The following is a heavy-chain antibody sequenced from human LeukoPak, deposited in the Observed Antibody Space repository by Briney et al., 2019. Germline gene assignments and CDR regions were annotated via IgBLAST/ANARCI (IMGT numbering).Heavy chain of an antibody. V-gene: IGHV4-31*03. Sequence: SETLSLTCTVSGGSISSGGYYWTWIRQPPGEGLEWIGYIYYSGSTSYNPSLESRLTIAVDTSKNQFSLKLNSVTAADTAVYYCARDRGEAAAGSYLDYWGQGTLVTVFS. CDR1: GGSISSGGYY. J-gene: IGHJ4*02. CDR3: ARDRGEAAAGSYLDY. D-gene: IGHD6-13*01. CDR2: IYYSGST.